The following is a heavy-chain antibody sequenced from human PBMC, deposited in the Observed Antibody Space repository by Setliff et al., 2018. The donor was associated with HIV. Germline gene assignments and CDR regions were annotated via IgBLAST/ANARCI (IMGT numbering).Heavy chain of an antibody. Sequence: GGSLRLSCAASGFTFSDYSMSWVRQAPGKGLEWISYIRSDNSNTYYADSVKGRFTISRDNAKNSLYLQMHSLRAEDTAIYYCAKMTPSYYFYMDAWGNGTTVTVSS. CDR1: GFTFSDYS. D-gene: IGHD2-15*01. CDR3: AKMTPSYYFYMDA. J-gene: IGHJ6*03. V-gene: IGHV3-48*04. CDR2: IRSDNSNT.